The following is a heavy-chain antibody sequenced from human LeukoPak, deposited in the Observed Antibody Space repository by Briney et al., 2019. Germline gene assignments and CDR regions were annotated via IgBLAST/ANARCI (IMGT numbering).Heavy chain of an antibody. Sequence: GGSLRLSCEASGFTFSNAWMNWVRQDPGKGLEWVGRIKSKTDGGTTDYAAPVKGRFTISRDDSKNTLYLQMNSLKTEDTAVYYFTTGYYDSSGYYIDYWGQGTLVTVSS. J-gene: IGHJ4*02. D-gene: IGHD3-22*01. CDR2: IKSKTDGGTT. CDR3: TTGYYDSSGYYIDY. CDR1: GFTFSNAW. V-gene: IGHV3-15*07.